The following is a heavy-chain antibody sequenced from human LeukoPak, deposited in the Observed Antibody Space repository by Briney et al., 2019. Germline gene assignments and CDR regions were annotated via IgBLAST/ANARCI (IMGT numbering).Heavy chain of an antibody. D-gene: IGHD7-27*01. CDR1: GGTFSNYA. CDR2: IIPIFGTA. J-gene: IGHJ3*02. Sequence: ASVKVSCKASGGTFSNYAISWVRQAPGQGLEWMGRIIPIFGTANYAQKFQGRVTITTDESTSTAYMELSSLRSEDTAVYYCARSSLGDAFDIWGQGTMVTVSS. CDR3: ARSSLGDAFDI. V-gene: IGHV1-69*05.